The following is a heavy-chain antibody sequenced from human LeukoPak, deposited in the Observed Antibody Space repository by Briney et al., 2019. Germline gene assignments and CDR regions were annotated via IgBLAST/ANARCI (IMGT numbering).Heavy chain of an antibody. Sequence: PSETLSLTCTVSGGSISSYYWSWIRQPPGKGLEWIGYIYHSGSTNYNPSLKSRVTISVDTSKNQFSLKLSSVTAADTAVYYCARDSRVLDFWSGYDYYYGMDVWGQGTTVTVSS. CDR3: ARDSRVLDFWSGYDYYYGMDV. V-gene: IGHV4-59*01. CDR2: IYHSGST. J-gene: IGHJ6*02. D-gene: IGHD3-3*01. CDR1: GGSISSYY.